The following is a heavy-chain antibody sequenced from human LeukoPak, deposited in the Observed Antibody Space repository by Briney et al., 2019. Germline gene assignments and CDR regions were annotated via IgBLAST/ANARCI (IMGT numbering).Heavy chain of an antibody. J-gene: IGHJ4*02. V-gene: IGHV1-2*02. CDR3: ARHGDGPSDGYFDY. CDR1: GYTFTGYY. CDR2: INPNSGGT. D-gene: IGHD5-24*01. Sequence: GASVKVTCKASGYTFTGYYMHWVRQAPGQGLEWMGWINPNSGGTNYAQKFPGRVTMTRDTSISTAYMELSRLRSDDTAVYYCARHGDGPSDGYFDYWGQGTLVTVSS.